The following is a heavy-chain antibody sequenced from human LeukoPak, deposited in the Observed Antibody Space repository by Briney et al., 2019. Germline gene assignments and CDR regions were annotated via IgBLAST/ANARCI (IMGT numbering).Heavy chain of an antibody. CDR3: ATEKMYGGNSGAFDI. V-gene: IGHV3-21*04. J-gene: IGHJ3*02. Sequence: PGGSLRLSCAASGFTFSSYSMNWVRQAPGKGLEWVSSIGSSSSYIYYADSVKGRFTISRDNAKNLLYLQLNSLRAEDTAVFYCATEKMYGGNSGAFDIWGQGTMVTVSS. D-gene: IGHD4-23*01. CDR2: IGSSSSYI. CDR1: GFTFSSYS.